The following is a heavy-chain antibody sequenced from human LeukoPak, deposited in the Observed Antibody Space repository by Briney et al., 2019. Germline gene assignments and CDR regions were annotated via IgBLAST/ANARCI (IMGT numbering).Heavy chain of an antibody. V-gene: IGHV1-69*13. CDR3: ATADMVRGVTFDY. D-gene: IGHD3-10*01. CDR1: GGTFSSYA. CDR2: IIPIFGTA. Sequence: SVKVSCKASGGTFSSYAISWVRQAPGQGLEWMGGIIPIFGTANYAQKFQGRVTITADESTSTAYMELSSLRSEDTAVYYCATADMVRGVTFDYWGQGTLVTVYS. J-gene: IGHJ4*02.